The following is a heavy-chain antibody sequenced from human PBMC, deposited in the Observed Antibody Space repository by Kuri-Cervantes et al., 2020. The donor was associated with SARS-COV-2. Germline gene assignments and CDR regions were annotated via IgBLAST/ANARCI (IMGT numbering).Heavy chain of an antibody. J-gene: IGHJ4*02. V-gene: IGHV1-69*13. CDR3: ATYSSSSWHFDY. Sequence: SVKVSCKASGGTFSSYAISWVRQAPGQGLEWMGRIIPIFGTANYAQKFQGRVTITADESTSTAYMELSSLRSEDTAMYYCATYSSSSWHFDYWGQGTLVTVSS. D-gene: IGHD6-6*01. CDR2: IIPIFGTA. CDR1: GGTFSSYA.